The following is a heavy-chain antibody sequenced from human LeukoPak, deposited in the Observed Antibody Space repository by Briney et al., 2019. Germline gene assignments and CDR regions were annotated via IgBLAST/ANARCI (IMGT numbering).Heavy chain of an antibody. CDR3: AKGPLIEVAGTTWDH. D-gene: IGHD6-19*01. V-gene: IGHV3-30*02. CDR1: GFTFSNYG. CDR2: IRYDGTNT. Sequence: PGGSLRLSCAASGFTFSNYGMHWVRQAPGKGLEWVAFIRYDGTNTYYADSVKGRFTISRDNSKNTLFLQMNSLRAEDTALYYCAKGPLIEVAGTTWDHWGQGTLVTVSS. J-gene: IGHJ4*02.